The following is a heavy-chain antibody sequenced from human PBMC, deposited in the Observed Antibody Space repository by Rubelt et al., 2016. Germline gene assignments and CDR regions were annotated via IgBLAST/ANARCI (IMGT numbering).Heavy chain of an antibody. J-gene: IGHJ3*02. CDR3: ARGDGYNWDDAFDI. D-gene: IGHD5-24*01. CDR2: IWYDGSNK. Sequence: GGVVQPGRSLRLSCAASGFTFSSYGMHWVRQAPGKGLEWVAVIWYDGSNKYYADSVKGRFTISRDNSKNTLYLQMNSLRAEDTAVYYCARGDGYNWDDAFDIWGQGTMVTVSS. CDR1: GFTFSSYG. V-gene: IGHV3-33*01.